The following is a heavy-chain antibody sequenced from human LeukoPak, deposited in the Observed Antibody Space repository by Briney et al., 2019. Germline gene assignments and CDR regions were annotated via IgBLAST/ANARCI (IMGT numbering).Heavy chain of an antibody. Sequence: GESLKISCQGSGYSFTSYWIGWVRQMPGKGLEWMGIIYPGDSDTRYSPSFQGQVTISADKSISTAYLQWSSLKASDTAMYYCARSEWLDDYYYYGMDVWGQGTTVTVSS. CDR3: ARSEWLDDYYYYGMDV. V-gene: IGHV5-51*01. D-gene: IGHD6-19*01. CDR2: IYPGDSDT. CDR1: GYSFTSYW. J-gene: IGHJ6*02.